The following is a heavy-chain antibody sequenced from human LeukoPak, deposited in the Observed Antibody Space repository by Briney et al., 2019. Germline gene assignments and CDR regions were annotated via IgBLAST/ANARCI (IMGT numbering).Heavy chain of an antibody. D-gene: IGHD1-26*01. Sequence: PSQTLSLTCSVAGGSVSSGTYYWTWIRQPAGKGLEWIGRFYTRGSTNYNPSLESRVTISVDTSKNQFSLKLSSVTAADTAVYYSARETTLGPTSRMDVWGKGTTVTVSS. J-gene: IGHJ6*04. CDR3: ARETTLGPTSRMDV. CDR1: GGSVSSGTYY. V-gene: IGHV4-61*02. CDR2: FYTRGST.